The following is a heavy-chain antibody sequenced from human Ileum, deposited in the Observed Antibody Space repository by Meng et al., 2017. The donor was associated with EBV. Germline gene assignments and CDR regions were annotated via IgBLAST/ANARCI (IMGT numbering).Heavy chain of an antibody. CDR2: INTGNGET. CDR3: ASRPGIAVAGFDY. D-gene: IGHD6-19*01. V-gene: IGHV1-3*04. CDR1: GYTFTSYA. J-gene: IGHJ4*02. Sequence: QGPLVQVGAEMKKPGATVEVSCKASGYTFTSYAMNWVRQAPGQRLEWMGWINTGNGETKYSQKFQGRVTLTRDTSASTAYMELSSLRSEDTAVYYCASRPGIAVAGFDYWGQGTLVTVSS.